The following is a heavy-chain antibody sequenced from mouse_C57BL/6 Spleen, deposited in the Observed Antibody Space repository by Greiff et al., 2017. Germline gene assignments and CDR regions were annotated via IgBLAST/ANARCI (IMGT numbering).Heavy chain of an antibody. J-gene: IGHJ2*01. CDR2: IYPGDGDT. CDR3: ARKRDFYFDY. CDR1: GYAFSSSW. V-gene: IGHV1-82*01. Sequence: QVQLQQSGPELVKPGASVTISCKASGYAFSSSWMNWVKQRPGKGLEWIGRIYPGDGDTNYNGKFKGKATLTADKSSSTAYMQLSSLTSEDSAVYFCARKRDFYFDYWGQGTTLTVSS.